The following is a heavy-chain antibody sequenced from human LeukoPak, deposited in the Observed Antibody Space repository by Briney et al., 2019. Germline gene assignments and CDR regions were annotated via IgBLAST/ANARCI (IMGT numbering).Heavy chain of an antibody. V-gene: IGHV3-48*03. D-gene: IGHD6-19*01. CDR2: INTSGGTI. J-gene: IGHJ4*02. CDR3: ARRHYNSGSTDY. Sequence: PGGSLRLSCAASGFTFSSYEMNWVRQAPGKGLEWVSYINTSGGTIYYADSVKSRFTISRDNVESSLYLQMNGLRADDTAVYYCARRHYNSGSTDYWGQGTLVTVSS. CDR1: GFTFSSYE.